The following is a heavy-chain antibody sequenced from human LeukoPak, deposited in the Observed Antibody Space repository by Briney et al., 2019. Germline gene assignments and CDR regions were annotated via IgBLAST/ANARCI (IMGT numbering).Heavy chain of an antibody. D-gene: IGHD3-16*01. V-gene: IGHV3-7*03. Sequence: GGSLRLSCAASGFTFGSCWMNWVRQTPGKGLEWVASINPSGSVKYYVNSVKGRFTISRDNAKNSLYLQMSNLRAEDTAVYFCARGGGLDVWGQGATVTVSS. CDR2: INPSGSVK. CDR1: GFTFGSCW. CDR3: ARGGGLDV. J-gene: IGHJ6*02.